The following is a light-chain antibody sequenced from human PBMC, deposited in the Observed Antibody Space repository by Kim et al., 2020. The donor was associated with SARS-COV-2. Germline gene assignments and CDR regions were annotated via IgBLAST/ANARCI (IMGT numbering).Light chain of an antibody. J-gene: IGKJ2*01. CDR1: QNINTW. CDR2: KAS. Sequence: IQMTQSPSTLSASLGDRVTITCRASQNINTWLAWYQQKPGIAPKLLIYKASSLQSGVPSRFSGSGSGTEFTLTISGLQPDDFATYYCQQYSMSYTFGQGTKLEI. CDR3: QQYSMSYT. V-gene: IGKV1-5*03.